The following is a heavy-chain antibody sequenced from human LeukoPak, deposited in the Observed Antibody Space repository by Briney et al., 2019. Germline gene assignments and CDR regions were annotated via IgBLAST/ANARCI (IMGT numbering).Heavy chain of an antibody. J-gene: IGHJ4*02. D-gene: IGHD5-18*01. CDR2: MQSTGVS. CDR1: GDSISTYH. CDR3: ARDKRHSYGRYFEH. V-gene: IGHV4-59*01. Sequence: SQTLSLTCSVSGDSISTYHWNWIRKPPGKGLEWIAYMQSTGVSKYNPSLKSRVTMVVDMSTNQVVLNLRSVTAAATAVYYCARDKRHSYGRYFEHWGQGLLVTVSS.